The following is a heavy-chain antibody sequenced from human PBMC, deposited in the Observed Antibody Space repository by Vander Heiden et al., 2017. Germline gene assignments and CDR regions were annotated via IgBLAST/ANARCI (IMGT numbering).Heavy chain of an antibody. CDR2: ISSSSSYI. CDR3: AGWLGYYFDY. D-gene: IGHD3-9*01. V-gene: IGHV3-21*02. CDR1: GFTFSRYS. J-gene: IGHJ4*02. Sequence: EVQLVESGRGLVQPGGSLRLSCAASGFTFSRYSMNWVRQAQGKGLEWVSSISSSSSYIYYADSVKGRFTISRDNAKNSLYLQMNSLRAEDTAVYYCAGWLGYYFDYWGQGTLVTVSS.